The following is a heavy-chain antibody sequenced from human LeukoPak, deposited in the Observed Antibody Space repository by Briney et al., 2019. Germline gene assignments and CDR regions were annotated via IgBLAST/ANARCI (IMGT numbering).Heavy chain of an antibody. V-gene: IGHV1-69*02. CDR3: ARARGIAARPWWY. D-gene: IGHD6-6*01. Sequence: GSSVKVSCKASGGTFSSYTISWVRQAPGQGLERMGRIIPILGIANYAQKFQGRVTITADKSTSTAYMELSSLRSEDTAVYYCARARGIAARPWWYWGQGTLVTVSS. CDR2: IIPILGIA. J-gene: IGHJ4*02. CDR1: GGTFSSYT.